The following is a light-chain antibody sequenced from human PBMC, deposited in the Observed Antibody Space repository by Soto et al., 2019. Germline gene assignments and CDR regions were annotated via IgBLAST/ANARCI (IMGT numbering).Light chain of an antibody. J-gene: IGLJ1*01. CDR2: EVS. CDR1: SSDVGSYNL. V-gene: IGLV2-23*02. CDR3: CSYAGRTTPYV. Sequence: QSALTQPASVSGSPGQSITISCTGTSSDVGSYNLVSWYQHHPGKAPKLMIYEVSERPSGVSNRFSGSKSGNTASLTISGLQAEDEADYYCCSYAGRTTPYVFGTGTKVNVL.